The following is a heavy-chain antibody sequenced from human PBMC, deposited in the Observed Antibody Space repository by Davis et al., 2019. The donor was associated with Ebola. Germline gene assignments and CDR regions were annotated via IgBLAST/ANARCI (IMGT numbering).Heavy chain of an antibody. CDR3: AKGMSQYYYDRGYFDH. CDR2: ISGSDGST. J-gene: IGHJ4*02. D-gene: IGHD3-22*01. CDR1: GFTFSNYA. Sequence: GESLKISCAVSGFTFSNYAMGWVRQAPGKGLEWVPGISGSDGSTYDADSVRGRFTISRDNSRNTLYLQMNSLRAEDTAVYHCAKGMSQYYYDRGYFDHWGQGALVTVSS. V-gene: IGHV3-23*01.